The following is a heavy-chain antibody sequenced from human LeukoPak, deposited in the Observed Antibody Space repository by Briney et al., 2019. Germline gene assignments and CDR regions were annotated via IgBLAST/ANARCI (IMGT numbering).Heavy chain of an antibody. J-gene: IGHJ5*02. D-gene: IGHD5-18*01. CDR2: IRSKANSYAT. CDR1: GFTFSGSA. V-gene: IGHV3-73*01. CDR3: TRPSPGYSYGQA. Sequence: GGSLKLSCAASGFTFSGSAMHWVRQASGKGLEWVGRIRSKANSYATAYATSVKGRFTISRDDSKNTAYLQMNSLKTEDTAVYYCTRPSPGYSYGQAWGQGTLVTVSS.